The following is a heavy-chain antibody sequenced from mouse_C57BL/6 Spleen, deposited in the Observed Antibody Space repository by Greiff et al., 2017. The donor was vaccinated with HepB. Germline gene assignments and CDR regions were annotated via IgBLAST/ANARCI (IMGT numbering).Heavy chain of an antibody. CDR1: GYAFSSSW. V-gene: IGHV1-82*01. J-gene: IGHJ4*01. CDR3: ARNPYGSSLYYAMDY. Sequence: VKLVESGPELVKPGASVKISCKASGYAFSSSWMNWVKQRPGKGLEWIGRIYPGDGDTNYNGKFKGKATLTADKSSSTAYMQLSSLTSEDSAVYFCARNPYGSSLYYAMDYWGQGTSVTVSS. CDR2: IYPGDGDT. D-gene: IGHD1-1*01.